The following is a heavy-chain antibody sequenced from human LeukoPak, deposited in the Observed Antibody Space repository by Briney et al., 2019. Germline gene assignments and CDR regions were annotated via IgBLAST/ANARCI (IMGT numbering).Heavy chain of an antibody. CDR1: GYTFTSYY. V-gene: IGHV1-46*01. CDR2: INPSGGST. J-gene: IGHJ4*02. CDR3: ARVGFAGYSYDY. D-gene: IGHD5-18*01. Sequence: ASVKVSCKASGYTFTSYYMHWVRQAPGQGLEWMGIINPSGGSTSYAQMFQGRVTMTRDTSTSTVYMELSSLRSEDTAVYYCARVGFAGYSYDYWGQGTLVTVSS.